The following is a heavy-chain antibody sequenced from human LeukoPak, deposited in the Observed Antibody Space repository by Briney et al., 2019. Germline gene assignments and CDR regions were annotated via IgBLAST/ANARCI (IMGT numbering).Heavy chain of an antibody. V-gene: IGHV1-2*04. CDR3: ARAGYCGSNCYYYFDS. Sequence: ASVKVSCKASGYTFTGYYMHWVRQAPGQGLEWMGWINPNSGGTNYAQKFQGWVTMTRDTSISTAYMELSSLTSDDTAVYSCARAGYCGSNCYYYFDSWGQGTLVTVSS. CDR2: INPNSGGT. J-gene: IGHJ4*02. D-gene: IGHD2-21*01. CDR1: GYTFTGYY.